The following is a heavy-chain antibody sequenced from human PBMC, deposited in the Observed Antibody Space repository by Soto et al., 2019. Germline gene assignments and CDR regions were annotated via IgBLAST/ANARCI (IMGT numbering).Heavy chain of an antibody. Sequence: PSETLSLTCTVSGGSISSYYWSWIRQPPGKGLEWIGYIYYSGSTNYNPSLKSRVTISVDTSKNQFSLKLSSVTAADTAVYYCARDRNRYYYYIDVWGKGTTVTVSS. CDR2: IYYSGST. CDR1: GGSISSYY. CDR3: ARDRNRYYYYIDV. V-gene: IGHV4-59*12. J-gene: IGHJ6*03.